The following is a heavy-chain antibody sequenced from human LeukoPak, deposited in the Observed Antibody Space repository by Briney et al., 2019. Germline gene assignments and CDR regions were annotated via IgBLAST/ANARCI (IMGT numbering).Heavy chain of an antibody. Sequence: GGSLRLSCAASGFTFSSYTMNWVRQAPGKGLEWVSSIGSSSSSIYYADSVKGRFTISRDNAKNSLYLQMNSLRAEDTAVYYCARDPTLFGFCSGGSCSEAFDIWGQGTMVTVSS. CDR1: GFTFSSYT. D-gene: IGHD2-15*01. CDR3: ARDPTLFGFCSGGSCSEAFDI. V-gene: IGHV3-21*01. J-gene: IGHJ3*02. CDR2: IGSSSSSI.